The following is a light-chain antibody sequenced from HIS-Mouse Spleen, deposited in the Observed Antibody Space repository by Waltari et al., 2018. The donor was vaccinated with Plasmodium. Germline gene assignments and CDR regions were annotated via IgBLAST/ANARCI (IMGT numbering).Light chain of an antibody. J-gene: IGLJ3*02. V-gene: IGLV3-10*01. Sequence: SYELTQPPSVSVSPGQPARYTCPGDALPNNSSYQYQQKLGQAPVLVIYEDSKRPSGIPERFSGSSSGTMATLTISGAQVEDEADYYCYSTDSSGNHRVFGGGTKLTVL. CDR2: EDS. CDR3: YSTDSSGNHRV. CDR1: ALPNNS.